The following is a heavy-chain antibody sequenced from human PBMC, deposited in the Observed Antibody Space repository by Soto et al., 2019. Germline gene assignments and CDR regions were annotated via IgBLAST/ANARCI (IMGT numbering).Heavy chain of an antibody. V-gene: IGHV4-59*01. CDR1: GGSISSYY. CDR2: IYYSGST. D-gene: IGHD3-22*01. J-gene: IGHJ4*02. Sequence: SETLSLTCTVSGGSISSYYWSWIRQPPGKGLEWIGYIYYSGSTNYNPSLKSRVTISVDTSKNQFSLKLSSVTAADTAVYYCARAQYYYDSSGYYPGDFDYWGQGTQVTVS. CDR3: ARAQYYYDSSGYYPGDFDY.